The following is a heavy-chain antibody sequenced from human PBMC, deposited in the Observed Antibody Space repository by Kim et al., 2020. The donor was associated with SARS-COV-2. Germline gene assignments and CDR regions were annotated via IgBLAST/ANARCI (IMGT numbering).Heavy chain of an antibody. J-gene: IGHJ3*02. D-gene: IGHD3-22*01. V-gene: IGHV3-30*01. CDR3: ASGTDSSGYYYSDAFDI. Sequence: VEGRFTISGDNSKNTLYLQMNSLRAEDTAVYYCASGTDSSGYYYSDAFDIWGQGTMVTVSS.